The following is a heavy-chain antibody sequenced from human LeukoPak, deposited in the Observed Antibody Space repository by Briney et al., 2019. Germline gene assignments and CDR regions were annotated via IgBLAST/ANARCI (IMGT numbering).Heavy chain of an antibody. J-gene: IGHJ3*02. D-gene: IGHD5-18*01. CDR3: ARHNAAMDAFDI. Sequence: SETLSLTCTVSGGSISSYYWSWIRQPPGKGLEWIGYIYYSGSTNYNPSLKSRVTISVDTSKNQFSLKLSSVTAADTAVYYCARHNAAMDAFDIWGQGTMVTVSS. CDR2: IYYSGST. V-gene: IGHV4-59*08. CDR1: GGSISSYY.